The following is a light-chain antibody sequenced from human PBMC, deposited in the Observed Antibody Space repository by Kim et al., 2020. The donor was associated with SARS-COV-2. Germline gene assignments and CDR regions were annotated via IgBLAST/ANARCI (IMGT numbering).Light chain of an antibody. J-gene: IGLJ3*02. V-gene: IGLV3-19*01. CDR3: NSRDSSGNHWV. CDR2: GKN. Sequence: VGQTVRITCQGDSLRSYYASWYQQKPGQAPVLVIYGKNNRPSGIPDRFSGSSSGNTASLTITGAQAEDEADYYCNSRDSSGNHWVFGGGTQLTVL. CDR1: SLRSYY.